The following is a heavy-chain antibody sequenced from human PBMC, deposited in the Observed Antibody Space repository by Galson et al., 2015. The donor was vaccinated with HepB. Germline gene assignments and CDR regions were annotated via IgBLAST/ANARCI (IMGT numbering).Heavy chain of an antibody. Sequence: SLRLSCAASGFTFSSYWMHWVRQAPGKGLVWVSRIKSDGSITTYADSVKGRFTLSRDNAKNTLYLQMNSLRVEGSAVYYCASRSGNSWGFDYWGQGTLVTVSS. D-gene: IGHD6-13*01. V-gene: IGHV3-74*01. CDR1: GFTFSSYW. CDR3: ASRSGNSWGFDY. J-gene: IGHJ4*02. CDR2: IKSDGSIT.